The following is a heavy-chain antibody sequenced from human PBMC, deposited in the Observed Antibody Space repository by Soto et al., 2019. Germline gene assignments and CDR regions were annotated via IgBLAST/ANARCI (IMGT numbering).Heavy chain of an antibody. CDR3: ARLKMAAAGLNHQPWFDP. V-gene: IGHV4-39*01. Sequence: QLQLQESGPGLVKPSETLSLTCTVSGGSISSSSYYWGWIRQPPGKGLEWIGSIYYSGSTYYNPSLKSRVTISVDTSKNQFSLKLSSVTAADTAVYYCARLKMAAAGLNHQPWFDPWGQGTLVTVSS. J-gene: IGHJ5*02. D-gene: IGHD6-13*01. CDR1: GGSISSSSYY. CDR2: IYYSGST.